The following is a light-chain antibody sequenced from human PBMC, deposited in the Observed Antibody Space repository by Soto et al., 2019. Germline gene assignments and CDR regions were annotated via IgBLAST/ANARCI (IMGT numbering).Light chain of an antibody. CDR3: SSYTSSSTLV. Sequence: QSVLTQPASVSGSPGQSITISCTGTSSDVGAYNYVSWYQQHPGKAPKLMIFDVSNRPSGFSNRFSGSKSGNTASLTISGLQAEDEADYYCSSYTSSSTLVFGGGTQLTVL. CDR1: SSDVGAYNY. J-gene: IGLJ2*01. V-gene: IGLV2-14*01. CDR2: DVS.